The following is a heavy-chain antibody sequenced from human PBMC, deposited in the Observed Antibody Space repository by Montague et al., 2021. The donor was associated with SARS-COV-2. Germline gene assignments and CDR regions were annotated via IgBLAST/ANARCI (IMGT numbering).Heavy chain of an antibody. V-gene: IGHV1-69*04. CDR2: IVPVVDNT. J-gene: IGHJ4*02. CDR3: ARLAALGPDNF. D-gene: IGHD6-13*01. Sequence: SVKVSCKASGGTFNSYAISWVRQAPGQGLEWLGRIVPVVDNTYXXXKFQDRVTITADKSTGAVYMELSNLRSEDTAVYYCARLAALGPDNFWGQGTLVTVSS. CDR1: GGTFNSYA.